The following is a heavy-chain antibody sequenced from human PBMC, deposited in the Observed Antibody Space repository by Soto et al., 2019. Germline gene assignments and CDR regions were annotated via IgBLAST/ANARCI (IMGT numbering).Heavy chain of an antibody. J-gene: IGHJ4*02. V-gene: IGHV4-59*01. Sequence: SEALSVACQPQGGPISIYYWSWIRQPPGKGLDWIGYIYYTGSTNYNPSLKTRVTISVDTSKTQFSLQLRAVTAADTAVYYCARDRYASGYWGPGTLVTVSS. CDR2: IYYTGST. D-gene: IGHD5-18*01. CDR3: ARDRYASGY. CDR1: GGPISIYY.